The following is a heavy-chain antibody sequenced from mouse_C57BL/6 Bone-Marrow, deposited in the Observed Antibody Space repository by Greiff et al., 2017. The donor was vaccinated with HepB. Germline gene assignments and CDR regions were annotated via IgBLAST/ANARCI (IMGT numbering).Heavy chain of an antibody. Sequence: QVQLQQSGAELARPGASVKLSCKASGYTFTSYGISWVKQRTGQGLEWIGEIYPRSGNTYYNEKFKGKATLTADKSSSTAYMELRILTSGDSAVYFCARGDWDANFDYWGQGTTLTVSS. J-gene: IGHJ2*01. CDR2: IYPRSGNT. CDR1: GYTFTSYG. D-gene: IGHD4-1*01. CDR3: ARGDWDANFDY. V-gene: IGHV1-81*01.